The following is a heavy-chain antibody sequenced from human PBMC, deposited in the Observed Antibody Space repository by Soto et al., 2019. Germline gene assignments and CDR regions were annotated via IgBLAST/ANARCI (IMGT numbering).Heavy chain of an antibody. D-gene: IGHD3-22*01. CDR1: GYTFTSYA. J-gene: IGHJ4*02. CDR3: VHSSGYYSFDY. CDR2: INAGNGNT. Sequence: ASVKVSCKASGYTFTSYAIHWVRQAPGQRLEWMGWINAGNGNTKYSQKFQGRVTITRDTSASTAYMELSSLRSEDTAVYYCVHSSGYYSFDYWGQGTLVTVSS. V-gene: IGHV1-3*01.